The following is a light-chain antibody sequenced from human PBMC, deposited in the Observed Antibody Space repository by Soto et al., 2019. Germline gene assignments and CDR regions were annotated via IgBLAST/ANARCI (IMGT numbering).Light chain of an antibody. CDR2: EVS. CDR3: SSYAGNNIFV. CDR1: SSDVGGYNY. Sequence: QSALTQPPSASGSPGQSVTISCTGTSSDVGGYNYVSWYQQHPGKAPKLMIHEVSKRPSGVSDRFSGSKSGNTASLTVSGLQAEDEADYYCSSYAGNNIFVFGTGTKLTVL. V-gene: IGLV2-8*01. J-gene: IGLJ1*01.